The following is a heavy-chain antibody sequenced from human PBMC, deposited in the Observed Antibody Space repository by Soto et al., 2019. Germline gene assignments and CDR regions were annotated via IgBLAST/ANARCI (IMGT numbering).Heavy chain of an antibody. J-gene: IGHJ4*02. CDR1: GGSISGYS. V-gene: IGHV4-59*01. Sequence: SETLSLTCTVSGGSISGYSWTWIRQPPGKGLEWIGYIYKSGSTNYNPSLKSRVTISVDTSKSQLSLKLTSVTAADTAVYYCARGKPNCSSSSCHFDYWGQGALVTVSS. D-gene: IGHD2-2*01. CDR3: ARGKPNCSSSSCHFDY. CDR2: IYKSGST.